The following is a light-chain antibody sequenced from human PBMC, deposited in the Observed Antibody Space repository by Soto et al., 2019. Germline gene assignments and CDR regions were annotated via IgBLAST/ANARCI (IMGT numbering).Light chain of an antibody. Sequence: QAVVTQEPSLTVSPGGTVTLTCASSPGAVTSVSYPNWVQQKPGQAPRALINSTSNSHSWTPARFSGSLLGGKAALTLSGVQPEDEAVYYCLLYFGSAQVFGGGTQLTVL. J-gene: IGLJ7*01. V-gene: IGLV7-43*01. CDR2: STS. CDR3: LLYFGSAQV. CDR1: PGAVTSVSY.